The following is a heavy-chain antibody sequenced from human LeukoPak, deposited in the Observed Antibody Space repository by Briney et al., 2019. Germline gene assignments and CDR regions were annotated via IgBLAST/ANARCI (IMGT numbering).Heavy chain of an antibody. J-gene: IGHJ6*02. D-gene: IGHD4-17*01. Sequence: GASVKVSCKPSGYTFTAYYMHWVRQAPGQGLEWMGWINPNRGGTNYAQKFQGRVTMTRDTSISTAYMELSRLRSDDTAVYYCARPRATDTGYYYYGMDVWGQGTTVTVSS. CDR1: GYTFTAYY. V-gene: IGHV1-2*02. CDR2: INPNRGGT. CDR3: ARPRATDTGYYYYGMDV.